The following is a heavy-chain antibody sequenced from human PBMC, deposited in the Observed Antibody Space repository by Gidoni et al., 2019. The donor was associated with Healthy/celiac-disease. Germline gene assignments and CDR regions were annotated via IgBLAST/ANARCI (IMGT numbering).Heavy chain of an antibody. CDR3: ASSRRDGYKARGGIDY. J-gene: IGHJ4*02. CDR2: IIPIFGTA. D-gene: IGHD5-12*01. V-gene: IGHV1-69*01. Sequence: VRQAPGQGLEWMGGIIPIFGTANYAQTFQGRVTITADESTSTAYMELSSLRSEDTAVYYCASSRRDGYKARGGIDYWGQGTLVTVSS.